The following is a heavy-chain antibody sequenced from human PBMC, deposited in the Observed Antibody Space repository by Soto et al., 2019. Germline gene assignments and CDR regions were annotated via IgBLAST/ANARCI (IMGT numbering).Heavy chain of an antibody. J-gene: IGHJ3*02. CDR1: GFTFSSYG. Sequence: QVQLVESGGGVVQPGRSLRLSCAASGFTFSSYGMHWVRQAPGKGLEWVAVISYDGSNKYYADSVKGRFTISRDNSKNTLYLQMNSLRAEDTAVYYCARGISHAFDIWGQGTMVTVSS. CDR3: ARGISHAFDI. D-gene: IGHD6-13*01. CDR2: ISYDGSNK. V-gene: IGHV3-30*03.